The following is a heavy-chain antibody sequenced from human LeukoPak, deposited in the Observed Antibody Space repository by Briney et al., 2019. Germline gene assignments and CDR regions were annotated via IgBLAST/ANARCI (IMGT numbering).Heavy chain of an antibody. J-gene: IGHJ4*02. CDR2: IGGLGSST. D-gene: IGHD3-3*01. V-gene: IGHV3-23*01. CDR1: GFTFSSHA. Sequence: GGSLRLSCAASGFTFSSHAMAWVRQAPGKGLEWVSAIGGLGSSTYYGDSVKGRFTISRDNSKNTVHLQMDSLRVEDTAVYYCARDPGVVAFHYFDFWGQGTLITVSS. CDR3: ARDPGVVAFHYFDF.